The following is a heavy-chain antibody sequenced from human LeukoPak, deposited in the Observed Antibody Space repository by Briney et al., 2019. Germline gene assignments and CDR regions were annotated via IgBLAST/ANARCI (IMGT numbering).Heavy chain of an antibody. J-gene: IGHJ4*02. CDR2: IIPIFGTA. CDR3: ARGNNWNEFDY. D-gene: IGHD1-20*01. CDR1: GYTFTTYG. Sequence: ASVKVSCKASGYTFTTYGISWVRQAPGQGLEWMGGIIPIFGTANYAQKFQGRVTITADESTSTAYMELSSLRSEDTAVYYCARGNNWNEFDYWGQGTLVTVSS. V-gene: IGHV1-69*13.